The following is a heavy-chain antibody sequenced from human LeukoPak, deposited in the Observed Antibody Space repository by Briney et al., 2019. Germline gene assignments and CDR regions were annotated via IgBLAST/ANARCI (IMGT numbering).Heavy chain of an antibody. CDR3: ARDQADKEMATMDY. CDR2: ISAFNGNT. CDR1: GYTFTSYG. D-gene: IGHD5-24*01. V-gene: IGHV1-18*01. J-gene: IGHJ4*02. Sequence: EASVKVSCKASGYTFTSYGISWVRQAPGQGLEWMGWISAFNGNTNYAQKVQGRVTMTTDTSTSTAYMEVRSLRSDDTAVYYCARDQADKEMATMDYWGQGTLVTVSS.